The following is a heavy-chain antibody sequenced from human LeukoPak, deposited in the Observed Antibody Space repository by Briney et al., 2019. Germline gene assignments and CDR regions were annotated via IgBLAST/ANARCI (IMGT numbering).Heavy chain of an antibody. CDR1: GGSISSYY. CDR2: VYYSGST. CDR3: AREGGGGQDGEYFQH. V-gene: IGHV4-59*01. D-gene: IGHD2-15*01. J-gene: IGHJ1*01. Sequence: SETLSLTCTGSGGSISSYYWSWIRQPPGKGLEWIGYVYYSGSTNYNPSLKSRATISVDTSKNQFSLRLSSVTAADTAVYYCAREGGGGQDGEYFQHWGQGTLVTVSS.